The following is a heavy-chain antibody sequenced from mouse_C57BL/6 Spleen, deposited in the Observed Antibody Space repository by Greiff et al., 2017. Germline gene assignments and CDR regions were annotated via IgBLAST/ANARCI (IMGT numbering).Heavy chain of an antibody. CDR3: ASLYGGYAMDY. D-gene: IGHD1-1*01. V-gene: IGHV1-22*01. Sequence: EVQLQESGPELVKPGASVKMSCKASGYTFTDYNMHWVKQSHGKSLEWIGYINPNNGGTSYNQKFKGKATLTVNKSSSTAYMALRSLTSEDSAVYYCASLYGGYAMDYWGQGTSVTVSS. CDR2: INPNNGGT. CDR1: GYTFTDYN. J-gene: IGHJ4*01.